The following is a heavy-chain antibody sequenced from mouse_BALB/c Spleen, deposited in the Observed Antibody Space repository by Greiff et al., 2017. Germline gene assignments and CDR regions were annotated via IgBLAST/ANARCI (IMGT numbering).Heavy chain of an antibody. V-gene: IGHV1S56*01. J-gene: IGHJ4*01. CDR1: GYTFTSYY. CDR2: IYPGNVNT. Sequence: QVQLKESGPELVKPGASVRISCKASGYTFTSYYIHWVKQRPGQGLEWIGWIYPGNVNTKYNEKFKGKATLTADKSSSTAYMQLSSLTSEDSAVYFCAEYYYGSSPYAMDYWGQGTSVTVSS. CDR3: AEYYYGSSPYAMDY. D-gene: IGHD1-1*01.